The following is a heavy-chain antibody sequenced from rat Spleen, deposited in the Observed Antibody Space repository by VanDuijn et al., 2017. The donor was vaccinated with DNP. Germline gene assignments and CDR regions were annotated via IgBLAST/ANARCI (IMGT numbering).Heavy chain of an antibody. V-gene: IGHV4-2*01. CDR2: INKESGTI. CDR1: GFNFNDNW. Sequence: EVKLVESGGGLVQPGKSLKLSCAASGFNFNDNWMGWVRQAPGKGLEWIGEINKESGTIIYSPSLKDKFTISRDNAQNTLYLQMNKLGSEDTAIYHCARHGGTHYYSSYIWFVYWGQGTLVTVSS. D-gene: IGHD1-2*01. J-gene: IGHJ3*01. CDR3: ARHGGTHYYSSYIWFVY.